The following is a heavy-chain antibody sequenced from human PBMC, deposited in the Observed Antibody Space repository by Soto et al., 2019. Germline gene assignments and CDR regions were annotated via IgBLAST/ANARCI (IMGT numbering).Heavy chain of an antibody. CDR1: GFTFSSYS. D-gene: IGHD3-16*01. CDR2: ISSSGTYV. V-gene: IGHV3-21*04. J-gene: IGHJ4*02. Sequence: KPGGSLRLSCAASGFTFSSYSLDWVRQAPGKGLEWVSSISSSGTYVYYADSVKGRFTLSRDNAKKSLDLQMNSLRPEDTAVYYCARLMSRAYYLDSWGQGTPVTVSS. CDR3: ARLMSRAYYLDS.